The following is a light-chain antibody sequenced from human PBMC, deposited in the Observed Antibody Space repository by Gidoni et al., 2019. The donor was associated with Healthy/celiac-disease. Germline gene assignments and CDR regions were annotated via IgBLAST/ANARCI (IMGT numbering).Light chain of an antibody. Sequence: TQLTQPPSSLSASVGDRVTITCRASQSISSYLNWYQQKPGKAPKLLIYAASSLQSGVPSRFSGSGSGTDFTLTISSLQPEDFATYYCQQSYSNPRTFGQGTKVEIK. CDR3: QQSYSNPRT. CDR2: AAS. V-gene: IGKV1-39*01. CDR1: QSISSY. J-gene: IGKJ1*01.